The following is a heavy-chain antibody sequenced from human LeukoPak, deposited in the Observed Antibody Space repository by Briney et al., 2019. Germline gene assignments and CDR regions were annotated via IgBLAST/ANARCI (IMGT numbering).Heavy chain of an antibody. CDR3: ARDPYSSSCR. D-gene: IGHD6-13*01. J-gene: IGHJ4*02. CDR1: GGSISSGSYY. CDR2: IYTSGST. Sequence: SQTLSLTCTVSGGSISSGSYYWSWIRQPAGKGLEWIGRIYTSGSTNYNPSLKSRVTMSVDTSKNQFSLKLSSVTAADTAVYYCARDPYSSSCRWGQGTLVTVSS. V-gene: IGHV4-61*02.